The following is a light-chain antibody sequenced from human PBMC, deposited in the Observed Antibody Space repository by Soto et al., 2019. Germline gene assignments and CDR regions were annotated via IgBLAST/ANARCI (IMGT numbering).Light chain of an antibody. Sequence: QSALTQPASVSGSPGQSITISCTGTSSDIGHYDYVSWYQQHPGKAPKLMIFEVSNRPSGVSNRFSGSKSGNTASLTISGLQAEDEAEYYCSSYTGSSINTVVFGGGTKLTVL. CDR2: EVS. CDR1: SSDIGHYDY. V-gene: IGLV2-14*01. J-gene: IGLJ2*01. CDR3: SSYTGSSINTVV.